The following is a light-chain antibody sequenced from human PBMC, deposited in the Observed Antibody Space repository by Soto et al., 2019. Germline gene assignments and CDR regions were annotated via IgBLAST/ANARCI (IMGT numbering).Light chain of an antibody. Sequence: EIDVTQYKSSLSASVVDRVVITSRPTQSSSTYLSWYQQQPGKAPNLLIYAASSLQRGVPSRFSGSGSGTDFTLTIISLQPEDFAPYYCPQGYLLPPPFCPVTKV. CDR1: QSSSTY. V-gene: IGKV1-39*01. CDR3: PQGYLLPPP. CDR2: AAS. J-gene: IGKJ1*01.